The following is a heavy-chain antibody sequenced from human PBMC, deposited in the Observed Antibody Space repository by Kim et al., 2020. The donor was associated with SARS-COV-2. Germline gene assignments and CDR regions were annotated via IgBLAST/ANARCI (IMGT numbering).Heavy chain of an antibody. D-gene: IGHD2-21*01. CDR1: GFTFSSYG. J-gene: IGHJ6*02. Sequence: GGSLRLSCAASGFTFSSYGMHWVRQAPGKGLEWVAVISYDGSNKYYADSVKGRFTISRDNSKNTLYLQMNSLRAEDTAVYYCAKDCFRIKYGMDVWGQGTTVTVSS. CDR2: ISYDGSNK. CDR3: AKDCFRIKYGMDV. V-gene: IGHV3-30*18.